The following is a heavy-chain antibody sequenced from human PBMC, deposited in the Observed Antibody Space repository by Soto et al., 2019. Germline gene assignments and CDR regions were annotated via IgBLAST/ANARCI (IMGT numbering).Heavy chain of an antibody. Sequence: EVQLVESGGGLVQPGGSLRLSCAASGFTFSSYSMNWVRQAPGKGLEWVSYISSSSSTIYYADSVKGRFTISRDNAKNSLYLQMNSLRDEDTAVYYCANQDYDFWSGDAFDIWGQGTMVTVSS. CDR2: ISSSSSTI. J-gene: IGHJ3*02. CDR1: GFTFSSYS. CDR3: ANQDYDFWSGDAFDI. V-gene: IGHV3-48*02. D-gene: IGHD3-3*01.